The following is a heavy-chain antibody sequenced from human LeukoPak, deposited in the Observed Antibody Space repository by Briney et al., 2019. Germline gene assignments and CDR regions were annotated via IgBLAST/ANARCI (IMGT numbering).Heavy chain of an antibody. Sequence: GGSLRLSCAASGFTFSGYPMRWVRQAPGEGLEWVSAIGGSDGSTYYADSVKGRFTISRDNSKNTVYLQMNSLRAEDTAVYYCAKVAYNYYMDVWGKGTTVTVSS. CDR1: GFTFSGYP. D-gene: IGHD2-15*01. CDR3: AKVAYNYYMDV. CDR2: IGGSDGST. J-gene: IGHJ6*03. V-gene: IGHV3-23*01.